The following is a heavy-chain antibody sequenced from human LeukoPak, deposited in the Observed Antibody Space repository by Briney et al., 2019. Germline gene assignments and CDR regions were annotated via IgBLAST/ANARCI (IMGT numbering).Heavy chain of an antibody. CDR2: IIPIFGTA. CDR1: GYTFTGYY. D-gene: IGHD2-15*01. J-gene: IGHJ6*03. Sequence: GASVKVSCKASGYTFTGYYMHWVRQAPGQGLEWMGGIIPIFGTANYAQKFQGRVTITADKSTSTAYMELSSLRSEDTAVHYCARVYCSGGSCYSGMGGVWYYYYMDVWGKGTTVTVSS. CDR3: ARVYCSGGSCYSGMGGVWYYYYMDV. V-gene: IGHV1-69*06.